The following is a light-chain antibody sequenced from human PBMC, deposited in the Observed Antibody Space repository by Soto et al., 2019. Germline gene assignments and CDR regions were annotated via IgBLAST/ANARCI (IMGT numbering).Light chain of an antibody. CDR3: HQYATPSYT. V-gene: IGKV3-20*01. CDR1: QSVLSNS. J-gene: IGKJ2*01. Sequence: IVLTQSPGTLSLSPGERASLSCRASQSVLSNSLAWYQQKPGQPPRLLISGASSRATGIPDRFSGGGSGTDFTLTISSLEPEDFAVNYCHQYATPSYTFGEGTKLEI. CDR2: GAS.